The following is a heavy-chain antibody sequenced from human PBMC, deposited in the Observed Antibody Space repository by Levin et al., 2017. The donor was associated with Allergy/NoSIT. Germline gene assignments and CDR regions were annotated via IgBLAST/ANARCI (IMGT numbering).Heavy chain of an antibody. V-gene: IGHV3-23*01. J-gene: IGHJ4*02. CDR3: AKVGDDLGQDY. D-gene: IGHD5-24*01. CDR1: GLTFSSYA. Sequence: PSGGSLRLSCAASGLTFSSYAMSWVRQAPGKGLEWVSIISGSGGSTYYADSVKGRFTISRDNSKNTLYLEMNSLRAEDTAVYHCAKVGDDLGQDYWGQGTLVTVSS. CDR2: ISGSGGST.